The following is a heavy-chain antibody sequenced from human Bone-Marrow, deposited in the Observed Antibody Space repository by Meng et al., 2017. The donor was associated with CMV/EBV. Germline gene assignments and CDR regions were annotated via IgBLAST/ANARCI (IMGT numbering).Heavy chain of an antibody. V-gene: IGHV1-69*05. D-gene: IGHD6-13*01. CDR1: GGTFSSYA. Sequence: SVKVSCKASGGTFSSYAISWVRQAPGQGLEWMGGIIPIFGTANYAQKFQGRVTITTDESTSTAYMELSSLRSEDTAVYYCARATSIAAAGTWDLGMYAFDIWGQGTMVTVSS. CDR2: IIPIFGTA. J-gene: IGHJ3*02. CDR3: ARATSIAAAGTWDLGMYAFDI.